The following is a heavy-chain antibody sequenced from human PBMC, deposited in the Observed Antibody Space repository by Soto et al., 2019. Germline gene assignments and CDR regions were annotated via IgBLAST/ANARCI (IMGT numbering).Heavy chain of an antibody. CDR2: ISYDGSNK. CDR1: GFTFSSYG. V-gene: IGHV3-30*18. D-gene: IGHD3-3*01. CDR3: AKAPRFLEWLLIDY. Sequence: PGGSLRLSCAASGFTFSSYGMHWVRQAPGKGLEWVAVISYDGSNKYYADSVKGRFTISRDNSKNTLYLQMNSLRAEDTAVYYCAKAPRFLEWLLIDYWGQGTLVTVS. J-gene: IGHJ4*02.